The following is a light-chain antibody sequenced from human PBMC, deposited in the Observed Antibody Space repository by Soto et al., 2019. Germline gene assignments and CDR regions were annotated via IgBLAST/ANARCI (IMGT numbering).Light chain of an antibody. Sequence: EIVLTQSPGTLSLSPGERATLSCRASQSVSTNSLVWYQQKPGQAPRLLTYAASNRATGIPDRFSGSGSGTDFTLTISRLEPEDFAVYYGHQYQYGASPLFTFGPGPKVDIK. CDR3: HQYQYGASPLFT. J-gene: IGKJ3*01. CDR1: QSVSTNS. CDR2: AAS. V-gene: IGKV3-20*01.